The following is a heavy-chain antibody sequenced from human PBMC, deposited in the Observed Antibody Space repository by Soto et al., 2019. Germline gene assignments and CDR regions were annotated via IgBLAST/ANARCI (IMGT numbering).Heavy chain of an antibody. D-gene: IGHD5-12*01. CDR1: GFTFSSYA. J-gene: IGHJ4*02. CDR2: ISYDGSNK. Sequence: LRLSFAASGFTFSSYAMHWVRQAPGKGLEWVAVISYDGSNKYYADSVKGRFTISRDNSKNTLYLQMNSLRAEDTAVYYCARDRRDGYNYRYFDYWGQGTLVTVSS. V-gene: IGHV3-30-3*01. CDR3: ARDRRDGYNYRYFDY.